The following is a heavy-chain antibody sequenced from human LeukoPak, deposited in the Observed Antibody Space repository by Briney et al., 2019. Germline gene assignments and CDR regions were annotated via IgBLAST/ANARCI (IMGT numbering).Heavy chain of an antibody. D-gene: IGHD3/OR15-3a*01. J-gene: IGHJ4*02. CDR3: ARDMDWSYDY. V-gene: IGHV3-23*01. CDR2: INSEGDT. CDR1: GFTFSSYA. Sequence: GGSLRLSCAASGFTFSSYAMSWVRQTPGKGLEWLSAINSEGDTFYADSVRGRFTISRDDSQDTLYLYMNSLRVEDTAVYFCARDMDWSYDYWGQGTQVTVSS.